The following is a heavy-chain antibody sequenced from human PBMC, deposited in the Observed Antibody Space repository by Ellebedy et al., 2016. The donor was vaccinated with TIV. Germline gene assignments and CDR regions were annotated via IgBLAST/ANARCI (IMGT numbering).Heavy chain of an antibody. Sequence: GESLKISCAASGFTFNSHGMHWVRQAPGKGLMWVSRINTDGSSTGYADSVKGRFTISRDNSRSTLYLQMNSLRAEDTAVYYCVKGDSVYYYMDVWGKGTTVTVSS. CDR1: GFTFNSHG. V-gene: IGHV3-74*01. D-gene: IGHD2-15*01. CDR3: VKGDSVYYYMDV. J-gene: IGHJ6*03. CDR2: INTDGSST.